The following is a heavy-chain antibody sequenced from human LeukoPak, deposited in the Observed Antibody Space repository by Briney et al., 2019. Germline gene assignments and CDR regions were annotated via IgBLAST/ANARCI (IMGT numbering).Heavy chain of an antibody. D-gene: IGHD3-16*01. J-gene: IGHJ4*02. CDR1: GFTFSDYA. Sequence: GGSLRLSCEASGFTFSDYAMHWVRQAPGKGLEWVALISRDGSDEKCADSVRGRFTISRDNSKNTLYLQMNSLRAEDTAVYYCAKGYHLHIYLSSFGHCWGQGTLVTVSS. CDR2: ISRDGSDE. V-gene: IGHV3-30*18. CDR3: AKGYHLHIYLSSFGHC.